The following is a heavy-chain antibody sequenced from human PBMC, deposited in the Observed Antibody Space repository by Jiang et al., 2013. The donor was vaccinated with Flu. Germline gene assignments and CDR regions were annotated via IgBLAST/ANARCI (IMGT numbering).Heavy chain of an antibody. Sequence: LLKPSETLSLTCAVYGGSFSGYYWSWIRQPPGKGLEWIGEINHSGSTNYNPSLKSRVTISVDTSKNQFSLKLSSVTAADTAVYYCARGMQWLRSGKFDYWGQGTLVTVSS. V-gene: IGHV4-34*01. CDR1: GGSFSGYY. CDR2: INHSGST. J-gene: IGHJ4*02. CDR3: ARGMQWLRSGKFDY. D-gene: IGHD6-19*01.